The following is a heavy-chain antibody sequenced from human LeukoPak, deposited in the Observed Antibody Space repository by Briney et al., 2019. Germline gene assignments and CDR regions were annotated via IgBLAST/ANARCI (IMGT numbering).Heavy chain of an antibody. CDR1: GFIFTNYW. Sequence: PGGSLRLSCAASGFIFTNYWMSWVRQAPGKGPEWVANIKEDGSEKYYVDSVKGRFTISRDNADNSLYLHMNSLRADDTGVYYCARVEDRSSSFDYWGQGTLVTVSS. J-gene: IGHJ4*02. CDR2: IKEDGSEK. CDR3: ARVEDRSSSFDY. D-gene: IGHD6-13*01. V-gene: IGHV3-7*01.